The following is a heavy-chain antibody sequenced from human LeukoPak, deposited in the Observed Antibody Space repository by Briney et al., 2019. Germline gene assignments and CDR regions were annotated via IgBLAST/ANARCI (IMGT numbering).Heavy chain of an antibody. D-gene: IGHD4-11*01. Sequence: WETLSLTCTVSGGSISSYYWSWIRQPAGKGLEWIGRIYTSGSTNYNPSLESRVTMSVDTSKNQFSLKLSSVAAADTAVYYCARHYTNYRNWFHSWGQGTLVTVSS. CDR2: IYTSGST. J-gene: IGHJ5*01. CDR1: GGSISSYY. CDR3: ARHYTNYRNWFHS. V-gene: IGHV4-4*07.